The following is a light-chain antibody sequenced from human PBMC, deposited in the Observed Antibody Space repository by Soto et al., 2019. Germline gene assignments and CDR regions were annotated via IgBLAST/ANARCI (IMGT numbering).Light chain of an antibody. J-gene: IGKJ1*01. CDR3: HQHGGSPET. Sequence: EIVLTQSPGTLSLSPGEGATLSCRASRSVNNNYLAWYQQKPGQAPRLLIFGASSRATGIPDRFIGSGSGTEFILTISRLEPDDFAIYHCHQHGGSPETFGQGTKVDIK. V-gene: IGKV3-20*01. CDR1: RSVNNNY. CDR2: GAS.